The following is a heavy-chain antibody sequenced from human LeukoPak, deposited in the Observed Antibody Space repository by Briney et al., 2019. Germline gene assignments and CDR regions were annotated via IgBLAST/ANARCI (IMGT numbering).Heavy chain of an antibody. CDR2: ISRNGRNT. J-gene: IGHJ1*01. CDR3: ARVDSGSACAS. V-gene: IGHV3-64*01. D-gene: IGHD6-19*01. CDR1: GFTFSNYW. Sequence: PGGSLRLSCAASGFTFSNYWMHWVRQAPGKGLEFVSAISRNGRNTYYANSVKGRFTISRDISKNTLYLQMGSLRPEDMAVYYCARVDSGSACASWGQGILVTVSS.